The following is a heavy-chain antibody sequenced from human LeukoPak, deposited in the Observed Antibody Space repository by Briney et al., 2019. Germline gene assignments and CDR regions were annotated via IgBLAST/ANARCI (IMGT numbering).Heavy chain of an antibody. J-gene: IGHJ6*04. CDR3: ARDHIPRFDRRGMDV. CDR1: GGSISSGDYY. V-gene: IGHV4-30-4*01. Sequence: SETLSLTCTVSGGSISSGDYYWSWIRQPPGKGLEWIGYIYYSGSTYYNPSLKSRVTISVDTSKNQFSLKPSSVTAADTAVYYCARDHIPRFDRRGMDVWGKGTTVTVSS. D-gene: IGHD3-16*01. CDR2: IYYSGST.